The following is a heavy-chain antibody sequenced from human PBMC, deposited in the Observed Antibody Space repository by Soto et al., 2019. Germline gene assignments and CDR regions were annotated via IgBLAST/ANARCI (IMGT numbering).Heavy chain of an antibody. D-gene: IGHD3-22*01. CDR1: GFTFSSYW. J-gene: IGHJ4*02. V-gene: IGHV3-74*01. Sequence: EVQLVESGGGIVQPGGSLRLSCAASGFTFSSYWMHWVRQVPGKGLVWVSRINSDGSRTSYADSAKGRFTISRDNAKNTVYLQMNSLRAEDTAVYYCARGDGDYYDGNGYLGRHWGQGTLVTVSS. CDR3: ARGDGDYYDGNGYLGRH. CDR2: INSDGSRT.